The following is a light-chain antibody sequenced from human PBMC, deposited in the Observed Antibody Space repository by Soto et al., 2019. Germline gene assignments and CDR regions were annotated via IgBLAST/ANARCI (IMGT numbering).Light chain of an antibody. CDR2: SNN. Sequence: SVLTQPPSASGTPGQRVTISCSGSSSNIGSNTVNWYQQLPGTAPKLPIYSNNQRPSGVPDRFSDSKSCTSASLAISGLQSEDEADYYCAAWDDSLNGYVFGTGTKVTVL. CDR1: SSNIGSNT. CDR3: AAWDDSLNGYV. J-gene: IGLJ1*01. V-gene: IGLV1-44*01.